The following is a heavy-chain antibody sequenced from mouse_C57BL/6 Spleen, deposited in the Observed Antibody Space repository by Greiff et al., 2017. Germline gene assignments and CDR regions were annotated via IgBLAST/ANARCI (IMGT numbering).Heavy chain of an antibody. D-gene: IGHD1-1*01. J-gene: IGHJ3*01. CDR2: INPSNGGT. Sequence: QVQLQQPGTELVKPGASVKLSCKASGYTFTSYWMHWVKQRPGQGLEWIGNINPSNGGTNYNEKFKSKATLTVDKTSSTAYMHLSSLTSDDSAVYYCARCGSRSWFAYWGQGTLVTVSA. CDR3: ARCGSRSWFAY. CDR1: GYTFTSYW. V-gene: IGHV1-53*01.